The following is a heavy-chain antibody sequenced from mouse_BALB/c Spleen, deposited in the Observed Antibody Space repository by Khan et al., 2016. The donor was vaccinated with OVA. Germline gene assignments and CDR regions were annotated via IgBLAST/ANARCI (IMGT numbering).Heavy chain of an antibody. CDR3: TRRNWDVAWFAY. J-gene: IGHJ3*01. V-gene: IGHV1-5*01. CDR1: GYTFTRSW. D-gene: IGHD4-1*01. CDR2: IYPGNSDT. Sequence: EVQLQESGTVLARPGASVKMSCKASGYTFTRSWMHWVKQRPGQGLEWIGAIYPGNSDTNYNEKLKGKAKLTAVTSTSTAYMERSSLTNEDSAVYDCTRRNWDVAWFAYWGQGTLVTVSA.